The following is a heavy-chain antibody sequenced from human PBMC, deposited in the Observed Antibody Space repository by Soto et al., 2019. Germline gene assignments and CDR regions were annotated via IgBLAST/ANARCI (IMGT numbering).Heavy chain of an antibody. V-gene: IGHV1-2*02. J-gene: IGHJ4*02. CDR3: ARLVYDSSGFQVPFDY. CDR2: INPNSGGT. Sequence: ASVKVSCKASGYTFTGYYMHWVRQAPGQGLEWMGWINPNSGGTNYAQKFQGRVTMTRDTSISTAYMELSSLRSEDTAVYYCARLVYDSSGFQVPFDYWGQGTLVTVSS. CDR1: GYTFTGYY. D-gene: IGHD3-22*01.